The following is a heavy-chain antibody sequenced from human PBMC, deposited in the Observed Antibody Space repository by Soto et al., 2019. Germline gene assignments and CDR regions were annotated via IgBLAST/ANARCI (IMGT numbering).Heavy chain of an antibody. V-gene: IGHV3-48*03. Sequence: EGQLVESGGGLVQPGGSLRLSCAASGFTFSTYEMNWVRQAPGKGLEWLSYIDSSGGNIYYADSVKGRFAISRDNAKDSLYLQMNILRAEDTGIYYCAGDRSQLLSLLKPKYHFCGMDVWGRGTTVTVSS. CDR1: GFTFSTYE. CDR3: AGDRSQLLSLLKPKYHFCGMDV. J-gene: IGHJ6*02. D-gene: IGHD2-2*01. CDR2: IDSSGGNI.